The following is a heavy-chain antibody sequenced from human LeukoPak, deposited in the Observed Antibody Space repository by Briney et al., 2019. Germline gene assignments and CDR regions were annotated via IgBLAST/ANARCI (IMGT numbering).Heavy chain of an antibody. CDR3: TTDSYCSTTTCYASSNYYYGLDA. CDR2: IYRDADGGTT. J-gene: IGHJ6*02. Sequence: GGSLRLSCAASGFTFSNAWMTWVRQAPGKGLEWVGRIYRDADGGTTDYAAPVKGRFTISRDDSKNTLYLQMNSLKTEDTAVYYCTTDSYCSTTTCYASSNYYYGLDAWGQGTSVTVSS. CDR1: GFTFSNAW. D-gene: IGHD2-2*01. V-gene: IGHV3-15*05.